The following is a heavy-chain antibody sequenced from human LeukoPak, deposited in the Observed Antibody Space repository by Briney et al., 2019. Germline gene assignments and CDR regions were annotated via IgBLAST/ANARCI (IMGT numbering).Heavy chain of an antibody. CDR3: AKDITHDRMADQYFQH. V-gene: IGHV3-43D*04. J-gene: IGHJ1*01. Sequence: GGSLRLSCAASGFTFDDYAMHWVRQAPGKGLEWVSLISWDGGSTYYADSVKVRFTISRDNSKNSLYLQMNSLRAEDTALYYCAKDITHDRMADQYFQHWGQGTLVTVSS. CDR1: GFTFDDYA. CDR2: ISWDGGST. D-gene: IGHD2-8*01.